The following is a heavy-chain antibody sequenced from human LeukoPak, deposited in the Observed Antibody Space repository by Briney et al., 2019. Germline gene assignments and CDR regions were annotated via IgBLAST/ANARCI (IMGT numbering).Heavy chain of an antibody. CDR1: GFTFSSYA. Sequence: GGSLRLSCVASGFTFSSYAMSWVRQAPGKGLEWVSAISGSGGSTYYADSVKGRFTISRDNSKDTLYLQMNSLRAEDTAVYYCAKLIGSPYYDFWSGYYYFDYWGQGTLVTVSS. D-gene: IGHD3-3*01. CDR2: ISGSGGST. V-gene: IGHV3-23*01. J-gene: IGHJ4*02. CDR3: AKLIGSPYYDFWSGYYYFDY.